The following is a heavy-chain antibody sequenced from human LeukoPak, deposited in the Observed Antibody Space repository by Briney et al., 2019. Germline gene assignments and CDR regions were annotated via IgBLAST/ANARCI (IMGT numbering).Heavy chain of an antibody. D-gene: IGHD4-23*01. CDR3: AASVVTDYWYFDL. CDR2: IVVGSGNT. V-gene: IGHV1-58*02. J-gene: IGHJ2*01. CDR1: GFTFTSSA. Sequence: SVKVSCTASGFTFTSSAMQWVRQARGQRLEWIGWIVVGSGNTNYAQKFQERVTITRDMSTSTAYMELSSLRSEDTAVYYCAASVVTDYWYFDLWGRGTLVTVSS.